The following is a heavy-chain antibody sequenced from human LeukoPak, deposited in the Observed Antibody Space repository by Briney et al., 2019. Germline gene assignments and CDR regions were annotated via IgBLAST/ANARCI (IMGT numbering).Heavy chain of an antibody. CDR2: IYYSGST. CDR1: GGSISSYY. J-gene: IGHJ3*02. CDR3: ARRGKVVAYYDFWSGYYPPPDAFDI. V-gene: IGHV4-59*08. Sequence: SSETLSLTCTVSGGSISSYYWSWIRQPPGKGLEWIGYIYYSGSTNYNPSLQSRVTISVDTSKNQFSLKLSSVTAADTAVYYCARRGKVVAYYDFWSGYYPPPDAFDIWGQGTMVTVSS. D-gene: IGHD3-3*01.